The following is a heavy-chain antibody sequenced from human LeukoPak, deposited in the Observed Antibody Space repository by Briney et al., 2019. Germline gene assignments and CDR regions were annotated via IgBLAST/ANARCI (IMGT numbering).Heavy chain of an antibody. CDR1: GFTFSSYG. J-gene: IGHJ4*02. CDR3: AKDRQQLVRNFDY. Sequence: GGSLRLSCAASGFTFSSYGMHWVRQAPGKGLEWVAVISYDGSNKYYADSVKGRFTISRDNSKNTLYLQMNNLRAEDTAVYYCAKDRQQLVRNFDYWGQGTLVTVSS. D-gene: IGHD6-6*01. V-gene: IGHV3-30*18. CDR2: ISYDGSNK.